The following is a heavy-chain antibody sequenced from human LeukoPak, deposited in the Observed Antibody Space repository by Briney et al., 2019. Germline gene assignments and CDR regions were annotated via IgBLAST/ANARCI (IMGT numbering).Heavy chain of an antibody. Sequence: GGSLRLSCAASGFTFSSYWMSWVRQAPGKGLEWVANIKQDGSEKYYVDSVKGRFTISRDNAKNSLYLQMKSLRAEDTAVYYCAREVYYYYYYMDVWGKGTTVTVSS. V-gene: IGHV3-7*01. CDR1: GFTFSSYW. J-gene: IGHJ6*03. CDR3: AREVYYYYYYMDV. CDR2: IKQDGSEK.